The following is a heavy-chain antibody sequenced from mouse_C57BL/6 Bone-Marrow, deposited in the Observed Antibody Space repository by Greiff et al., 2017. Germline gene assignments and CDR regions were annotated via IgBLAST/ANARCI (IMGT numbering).Heavy chain of an antibody. J-gene: IGHJ2*01. V-gene: IGHV1-5*01. CDR1: GYTFTSYW. CDR3: TRSAWSFDY. Sequence: VQLQQSGTVLARPGASVKMSCKTSGYTFTSYWMHWVKQRPGQGLEWIGAIYPGNSDTSYNQKFKGKANLTAVTSASTAYMELSSLTNEDSAVYYCTRSAWSFDYWGQGTTLTVSS. CDR2: IYPGNSDT.